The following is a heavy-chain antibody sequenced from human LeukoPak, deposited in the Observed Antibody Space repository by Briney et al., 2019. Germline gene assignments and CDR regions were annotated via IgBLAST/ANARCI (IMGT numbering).Heavy chain of an antibody. CDR2: ISGSGGST. D-gene: IGHD3-16*01. CDR1: GFTFSSYV. Sequence: GGSLRLSCAASGFTFSSYVMSWVRQTPGKGLEWVSAISGSGGSTYYADSVKGRFTISRDNSKNTLYLQMNSLRAEDTAVYYCAKDKGVFPFDYWGQGTLVTVSS. J-gene: IGHJ4*02. V-gene: IGHV3-23*01. CDR3: AKDKGVFPFDY.